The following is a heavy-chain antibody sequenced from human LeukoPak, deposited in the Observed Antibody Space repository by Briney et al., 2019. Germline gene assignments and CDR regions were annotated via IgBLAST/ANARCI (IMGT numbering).Heavy chain of an antibody. J-gene: IGHJ6*03. D-gene: IGHD4-11*01. CDR1: GFTFSSYG. CDR2: IRYDGSNK. V-gene: IGHV3-30*02. Sequence: GGSLRLSCAASGFTFSSYGMHWVRQAPGKGLEWVAFIRYDGSNKYYADSVKGRFTISRDNAKNSLYLQMNSLRAEDTAVYYCARDSPYSNYYYYYYMDVWGKGTTVTVSS. CDR3: ARDSPYSNYYYYYYMDV.